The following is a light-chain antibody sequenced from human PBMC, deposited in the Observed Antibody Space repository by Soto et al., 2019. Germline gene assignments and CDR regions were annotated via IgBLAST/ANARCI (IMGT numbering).Light chain of an antibody. CDR3: GTLHTSLSVWV. J-gene: IGLJ3*02. V-gene: IGLV1-44*01. CDR1: SSNIGSNT. Sequence: QSVLTQPHSASGTPGKRVTISCSGSSSNIGSNTVNWYQQLPGTAPKLLIYRNNQRPSGVPDRFSGSKSGTSASLAITVLQSEDEADYYCGTLHTSLSVWVFGGGTKVTVL. CDR2: RNN.